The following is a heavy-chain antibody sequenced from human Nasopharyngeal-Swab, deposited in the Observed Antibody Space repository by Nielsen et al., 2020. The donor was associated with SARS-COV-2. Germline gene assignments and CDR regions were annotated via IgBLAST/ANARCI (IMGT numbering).Heavy chain of an antibody. CDR1: GFTFSSYD. D-gene: IGHD2-2*01. CDR3: ARARPDIVVVPAALLFDP. J-gene: IGHJ5*02. V-gene: IGHV3-13*04. CDR2: IGTAGDT. Sequence: GGSLRLSCAASGFTFSSYDMHWVRQATGQGLEWVSAIGTAGDTYYPGSVKGRFTISRENAKNSLYLQVNSLRAGDTAVYYCARARPDIVVVPAALLFDPWGQGTLVTVSS.